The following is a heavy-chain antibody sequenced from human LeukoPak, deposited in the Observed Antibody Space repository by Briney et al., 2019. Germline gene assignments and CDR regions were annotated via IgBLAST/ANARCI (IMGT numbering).Heavy chain of an antibody. CDR3: AKDVGRYGFWSGLGY. Sequence: GGSLRLSCAASGFTFSSYGIHWGRQAPGKGLEWVAFIRYDGSNKYYADYVKGRFTISRDDSKNTLYLQMNSLRAEDTAVYYCAKDVGRYGFWSGLGYWGQGTLVTVSS. V-gene: IGHV3-30*02. D-gene: IGHD3-3*01. J-gene: IGHJ4*02. CDR2: IRYDGSNK. CDR1: GFTFSSYG.